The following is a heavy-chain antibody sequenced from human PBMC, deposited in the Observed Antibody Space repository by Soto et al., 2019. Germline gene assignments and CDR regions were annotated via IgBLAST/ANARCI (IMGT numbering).Heavy chain of an antibody. J-gene: IGHJ6*02. Sequence: QVQLVESGGGVVQPGRSLRLSCAASGFTFSSYGIHCVRQAPGKGLEWVALISYDGTDKYYADSVKGRFTISRDNSKNTLYMQMSILGPEDTAVYYCVKERYAQLWLEDYGMDVWGQGTTVTV. CDR2: ISYDGTDK. CDR1: GFTFSSYG. D-gene: IGHD5-18*01. CDR3: VKERYAQLWLEDYGMDV. V-gene: IGHV3-30*18.